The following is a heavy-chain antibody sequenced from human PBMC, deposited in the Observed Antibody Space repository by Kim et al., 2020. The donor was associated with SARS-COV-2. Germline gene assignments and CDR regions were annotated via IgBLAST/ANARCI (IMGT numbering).Heavy chain of an antibody. D-gene: IGHD2-2*01. Sequence: VKGPFTISRDNSKNTLDLQMNSLRAEDTAVYYCANASVASRYYYYGMDVWGQGTTVTVSS. CDR3: ANASVASRYYYYGMDV. J-gene: IGHJ6*02. V-gene: IGHV3-23*01.